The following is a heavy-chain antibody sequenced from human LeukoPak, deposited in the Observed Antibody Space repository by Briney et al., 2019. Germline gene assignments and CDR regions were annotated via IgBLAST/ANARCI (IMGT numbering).Heavy chain of an antibody. CDR3: ARDEEGLEENFDY. D-gene: IGHD3/OR15-3a*01. Sequence: PGGSLRLSCAASGFTFSSYSMNWFRKAPGKGLEWVSSISSSSSYIYYADSVKGRFTISRDNAKNSLYLQMNSLRAEDTAVYYCARDEEGLEENFDYWGQGTLVTVSS. CDR2: ISSSSSYI. CDR1: GFTFSSYS. V-gene: IGHV3-21*01. J-gene: IGHJ4*02.